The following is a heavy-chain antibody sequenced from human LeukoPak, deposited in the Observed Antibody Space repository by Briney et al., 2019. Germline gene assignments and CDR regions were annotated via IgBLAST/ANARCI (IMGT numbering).Heavy chain of an antibody. Sequence: ASVEVSCKASGYTFTGYYMHWVRQAPGQGLEWMGWINPNSGGTNYAQKFQGRVTMTRDTSISTAYMDLSRLRSDDTAVYYCARETGVVVIGGIDYWGQGTLVTVSS. CDR1: GYTFTGYY. CDR2: INPNSGGT. V-gene: IGHV1-2*02. J-gene: IGHJ4*02. CDR3: ARETGVVVIGGIDY. D-gene: IGHD3-22*01.